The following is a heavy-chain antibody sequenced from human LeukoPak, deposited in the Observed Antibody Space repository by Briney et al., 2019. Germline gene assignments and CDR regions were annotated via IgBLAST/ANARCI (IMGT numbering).Heavy chain of an antibody. CDR3: ARVGMPGYSSSWYWFDP. CDR1: GYTFTSYA. Sequence: ASVKVSCKASGYTFTSYAMNWVRQAPGQGLEWMGLINTNTGNPTYALGFTGRFVFSLDTSVSTAYLQISSLKAEDTAVYYCARVGMPGYSSSWYWFDPWGQGTLVTVSS. J-gene: IGHJ5*02. CDR2: INTNTGNP. V-gene: IGHV7-4-1*02. D-gene: IGHD6-13*01.